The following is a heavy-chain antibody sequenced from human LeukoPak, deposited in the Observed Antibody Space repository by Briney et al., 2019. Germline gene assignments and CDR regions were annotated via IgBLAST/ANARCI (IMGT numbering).Heavy chain of an antibody. D-gene: IGHD3-3*01. Sequence: ASVKVSCKASVYTFTSYGISWVRQAPGQGLEWMGWISAYNGNTNYAQKLQGRVTMTTDTSTSTAYMELRSLRSDDTAVYYCARDSRGSYDFWSAYRVGEDMDVWGKGTTVTVSS. J-gene: IGHJ6*03. CDR3: ARDSRGSYDFWSAYRVGEDMDV. CDR1: VYTFTSYG. CDR2: ISAYNGNT. V-gene: IGHV1-18*01.